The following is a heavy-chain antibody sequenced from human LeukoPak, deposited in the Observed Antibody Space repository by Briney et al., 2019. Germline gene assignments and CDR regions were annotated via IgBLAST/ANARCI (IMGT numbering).Heavy chain of an antibody. J-gene: IGHJ4*02. D-gene: IGHD1-26*01. CDR3: ARDLSSGSYGDYFDY. CDR2: ISYDGSNK. Sequence: GGSLRLSCAASGFTFSSYAMHRVRQAPGKGLEWVAVISYDGSNKYYADSVKGRFTISRDNSKNTLYLQMNSLRAEDTAVYYCARDLSSGSYGDYFDYWGQGTLVTVSS. V-gene: IGHV3-30-3*01. CDR1: GFTFSSYA.